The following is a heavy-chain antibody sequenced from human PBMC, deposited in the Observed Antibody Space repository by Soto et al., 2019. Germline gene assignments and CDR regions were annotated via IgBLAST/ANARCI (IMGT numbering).Heavy chain of an antibody. J-gene: IGHJ6*02. D-gene: IGHD4-17*01. CDR1: GGSISSYY. CDR2: IYYSGST. Sequence: PSETLSLTCTVSGGSISSYYWSWIRQPPGKGLEWIGYIYYSGSTNYNPSLKSRVTISVDTSKNQFSLKLSSVTAADTAVYYCARAWDDYGGNSFSGMDVWGQGTTVTVS. CDR3: ARAWDDYGGNSFSGMDV. V-gene: IGHV4-59*01.